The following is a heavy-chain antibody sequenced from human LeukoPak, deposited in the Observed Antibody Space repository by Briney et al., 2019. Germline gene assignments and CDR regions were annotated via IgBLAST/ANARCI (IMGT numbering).Heavy chain of an antibody. V-gene: IGHV3-30*03. CDR3: ARGVEVVAADVFDH. Sequence: GGSLRLSCVASGFTFSNYAMSWVRQAPGKGLEWVALISYNGNIIEYADSVKGRFTISRDNSKNTLYLLMNSLTREDTAVYYCARGVEVVAADVFDHWGQGTLVTVSS. CDR1: GFTFSNYA. D-gene: IGHD2-2*01. J-gene: IGHJ4*02. CDR2: ISYNGNII.